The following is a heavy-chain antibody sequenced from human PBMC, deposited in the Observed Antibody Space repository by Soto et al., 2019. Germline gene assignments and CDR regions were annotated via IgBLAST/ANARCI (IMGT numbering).Heavy chain of an antibody. V-gene: IGHV5-51*01. Sequence: GESLKISCKGSGYSFTSYWIGWVRQMPGKGLEWMGIIYPGDSDTRYSPSFQGQVTISRNDAKKSLYLQMNSLRVEDTAVYYCVFSARWGQGALVTVSS. CDR3: VFSAR. J-gene: IGHJ4*02. D-gene: IGHD6-6*01. CDR1: GYSFTSYW. CDR2: IYPGDSDT.